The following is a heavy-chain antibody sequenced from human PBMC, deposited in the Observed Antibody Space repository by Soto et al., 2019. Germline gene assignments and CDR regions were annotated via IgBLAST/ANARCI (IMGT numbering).Heavy chain of an antibody. D-gene: IGHD2-15*01. CDR3: ARRGGYYYYYGMDV. V-gene: IGHV3-64*01. J-gene: IGHJ6*02. CDR1: GFTFSSYA. CDR2: ISSNGGST. Sequence: GSLRLSCAASGFTFSSYAMHWVRQAPGKGLEYVSAISSNGGSTYYANSVKGRFTISRDNSKNTLYLQMGSLRAEDMAVYYCARRGGYYYYYGMDVWGQGTTVTVSS.